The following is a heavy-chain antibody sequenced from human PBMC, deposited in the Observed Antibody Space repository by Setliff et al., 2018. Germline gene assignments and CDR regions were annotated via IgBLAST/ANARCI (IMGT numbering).Heavy chain of an antibody. Sequence: GASVKVSCKTSGYAFTDNYIHWVRQAPGQGLEWMGWINPKTGGTSLAQKFQGWVSMTRDTSITTAYMELSRPTSDDMAVYFCARSDHLVVDGFDVWGQGTMVTVS. D-gene: IGHD3-16*01. J-gene: IGHJ3*01. CDR2: INPKTGGT. V-gene: IGHV1-2*04. CDR3: ARSDHLVVDGFDV. CDR1: GYAFTDNY.